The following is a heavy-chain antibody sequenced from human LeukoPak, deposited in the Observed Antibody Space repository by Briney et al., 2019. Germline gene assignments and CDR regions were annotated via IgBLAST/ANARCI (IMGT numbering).Heavy chain of an antibody. CDR1: GFTFSSYV. J-gene: IGHJ4*02. CDR2: ISGSGGST. Sequence: GGSLRLSCAASGFTFSSYVMSWVRQAPGKGLDWVSAISGSGGSTYYADSVKGRFTISRDNSKNTLYLQMNSLRAEDTAVYYCAKAPYNYYFDYWGQGTLVTVSS. D-gene: IGHD1-20*01. CDR3: AKAPYNYYFDY. V-gene: IGHV3-23*01.